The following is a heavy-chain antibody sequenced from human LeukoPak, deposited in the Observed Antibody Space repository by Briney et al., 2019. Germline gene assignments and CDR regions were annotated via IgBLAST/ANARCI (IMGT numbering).Heavy chain of an antibody. D-gene: IGHD3-22*01. CDR3: ARDYYDSSGYSAEWFDP. CDR2: IYTSGST. CDR1: GGYISTYY. V-gene: IGHV4-4*07. J-gene: IGHJ5*02. Sequence: PSETLSLTCTVSGGYISTYYWSWIRQPAGKGLEWIGRIYTSGSTNYNPSLKSRVTVSVDTSKNLFFLKLSSVTAADTAVYYCARDYYDSSGYSAEWFDPWGQGTLVTVSS.